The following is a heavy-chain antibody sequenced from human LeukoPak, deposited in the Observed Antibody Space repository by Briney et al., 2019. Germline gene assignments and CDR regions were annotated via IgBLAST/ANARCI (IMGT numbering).Heavy chain of an antibody. V-gene: IGHV3-30*04. D-gene: IGHD6-19*01. CDR2: ISYDGSNK. Sequence: GGSLRLSCAASGFTFSSYAMHWVRQAPGKGLEWVAVISYDGSNKYYADSVKGRFTISRDNSKNTLYLQMNSLRAEDMAVYYCARVGYSSGWYGYYYYYMDVWGKGTTVTVSS. J-gene: IGHJ6*03. CDR3: ARVGYSSGWYGYYYYYMDV. CDR1: GFTFSSYA.